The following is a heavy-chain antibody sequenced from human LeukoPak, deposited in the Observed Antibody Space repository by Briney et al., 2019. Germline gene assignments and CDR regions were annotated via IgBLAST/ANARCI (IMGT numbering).Heavy chain of an antibody. CDR2: IYTSGST. J-gene: IGHJ6*03. Sequence: SETLSLTCTVSGGSISSYYWSWIRQPPGKGLEWIGYIYTSGSTNYNPSLKSRVTISVDTSKNQFSLKPSSVTAADTAVYYCARIEQLINRYYYYYMDVWGKGTTVTVSS. D-gene: IGHD6-13*01. V-gene: IGHV4-4*09. CDR3: ARIEQLINRYYYYYMDV. CDR1: GGSISSYY.